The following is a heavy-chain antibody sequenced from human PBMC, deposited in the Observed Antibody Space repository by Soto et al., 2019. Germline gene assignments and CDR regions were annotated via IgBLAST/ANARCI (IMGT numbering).Heavy chain of an antibody. V-gene: IGHV1-69*13. CDR2: IIPIFGTA. CDR1: GGTFSSYA. CDR3: ARTARDGDYGDYYGMDV. J-gene: IGHJ6*02. D-gene: IGHD4-17*01. Sequence: ASVKVSCKASGGTFSSYAISWVRQAPGQGLEWMGGIIPIFGTANYAQKFQGRVTITADESTSTAYMELSSLRSEDTAVYYCARTARDGDYGDYYGMDVWGQGTTVTVSS.